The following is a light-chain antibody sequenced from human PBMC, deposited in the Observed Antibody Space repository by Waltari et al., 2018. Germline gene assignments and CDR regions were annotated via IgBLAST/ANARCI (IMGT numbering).Light chain of an antibody. Sequence: DVVLTQSPLSLPVTLGQPASISCRSSHSLVNTVGNTYLNWFHQRPGQSPRRLIYKVSNRDSGVPDRFSGSGAVTDFTLRISRVEAEDVGLYFCFQGTHWPPYTFGQGTKLEIK. V-gene: IGKV2-30*01. CDR1: HSLVNTVGNTY. J-gene: IGKJ2*01. CDR2: KVS. CDR3: FQGTHWPPYT.